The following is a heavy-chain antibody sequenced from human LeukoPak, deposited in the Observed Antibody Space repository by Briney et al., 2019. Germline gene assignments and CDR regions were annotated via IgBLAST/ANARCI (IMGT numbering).Heavy chain of an antibody. V-gene: IGHV1-69*13. CDR2: IIPIFGTA. CDR3: ARAYYDILTGYYLLDP. Sequence: GASVKVSCKASGGTFSSYAISWVRQAPGQGLEWMGGIIPIFGTANYAQKFQGRVTITADESTSTAYMELSSLRSEDTAVYYCARAYYDILTGYYLLDPWGQGTLVTASS. J-gene: IGHJ5*02. D-gene: IGHD3-9*01. CDR1: GGTFSSYA.